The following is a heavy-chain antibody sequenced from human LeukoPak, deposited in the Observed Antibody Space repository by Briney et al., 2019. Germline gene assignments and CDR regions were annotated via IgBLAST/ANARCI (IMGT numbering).Heavy chain of an antibody. J-gene: IGHJ4*02. CDR2: ISYDGSNK. CDR3: ASRMWIQLGVVY. Sequence: GTLRLSCAASGFTFSSYAMHWVRQAPAKGLEWVAVISYDGSNKYYADSVKGRFTISRDNSKNTLYLQMNSLRAEDKAVYYCASRMWIQLGVVYWGQGTLVTVSS. D-gene: IGHD5-18*01. CDR1: GFTFSSYA. V-gene: IGHV3-30-3*01.